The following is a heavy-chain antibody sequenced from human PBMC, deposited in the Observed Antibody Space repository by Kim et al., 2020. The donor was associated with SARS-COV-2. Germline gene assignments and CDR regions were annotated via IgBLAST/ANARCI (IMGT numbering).Heavy chain of an antibody. CDR2: GNGNT. Sequence: GNGNTIYSQRFQGRVTLSTDTSASTAYMELSGLRSEDSAVYFCLGGYYFDYWGQGTLVTVSS. D-gene: IGHD2-15*01. J-gene: IGHJ4*02. CDR3: LGGYYFDY. V-gene: IGHV1-3*01.